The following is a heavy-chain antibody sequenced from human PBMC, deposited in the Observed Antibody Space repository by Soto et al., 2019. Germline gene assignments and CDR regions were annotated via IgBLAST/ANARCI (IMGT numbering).Heavy chain of an antibody. J-gene: IGHJ6*02. Sequence: EVQLVESGGGLIQPGGSLRLSCAASGFTVSSNYMSWVRQAPGKGLEWVSVIYSGGSTYYADSVKGRFTISRDNSKTMLNIQMNSMRDEDTAVYYCASLGRRGVYYYSYGMDVWGQGTTVTVSS. CDR3: ASLGRRGVYYYSYGMDV. CDR2: IYSGGST. D-gene: IGHD7-27*01. V-gene: IGHV3-53*01. CDR1: GFTVSSNY.